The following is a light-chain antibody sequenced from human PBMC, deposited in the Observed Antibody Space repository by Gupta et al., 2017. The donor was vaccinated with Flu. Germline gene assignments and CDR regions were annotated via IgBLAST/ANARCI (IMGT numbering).Light chain of an antibody. CDR1: GGNGRED. V-gene: IGLV4-69*01. J-gene: IGLJ3*02. CDR2: VNGDGSH. Sequence: VKLTCTLTGGNGREDIAGHQQQPEKGHRFLMKVNGDGSHKKGDGIPDRFSGSTSGAARYLSISSLQSEDEADYYCQAWGPAIRVFGGGTRLTVL. CDR3: QAWGPAIRV.